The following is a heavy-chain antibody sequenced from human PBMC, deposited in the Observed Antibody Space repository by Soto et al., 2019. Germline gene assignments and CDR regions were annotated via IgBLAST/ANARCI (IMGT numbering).Heavy chain of an antibody. Sequence: SVKVSCKASGYTFTSYYMHWVRQAPRQGLEWMGIINPSGGSTSYAQKFQGRVTMTRDTSTSTVYMELSSLRSEDTAVYYCVFRFLPGNIAAAGIDAFDIWGQGTMVTVS. CDR1: GYTFTSYY. V-gene: IGHV1-46*01. CDR2: INPSGGST. D-gene: IGHD6-13*01. CDR3: VFRFLPGNIAAAGIDAFDI. J-gene: IGHJ3*02.